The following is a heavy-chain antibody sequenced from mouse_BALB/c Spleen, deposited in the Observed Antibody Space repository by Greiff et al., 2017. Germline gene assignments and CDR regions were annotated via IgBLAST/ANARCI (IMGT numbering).Heavy chain of an antibody. J-gene: IGHJ3*01. CDR2: INPGSGGT. CDR3: ANGSWFAY. Sequence: VQLQQSGAELVRPGTSVKVSCKASGYAFTNYLIEWVKQRPGQGLEWIGVINPGSGGTNYNEKFKGKATLTADKSSSTAYMQLSSLTSDDSAVYFCANGSWFAYWGQGTLVTVSA. D-gene: IGHD2-2*01. CDR1: GYAFTNYL. V-gene: IGHV1-54*01.